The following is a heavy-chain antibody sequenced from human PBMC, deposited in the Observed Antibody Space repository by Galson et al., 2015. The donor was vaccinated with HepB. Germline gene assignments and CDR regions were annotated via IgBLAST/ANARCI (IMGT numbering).Heavy chain of an antibody. CDR3: ARMWEWVLYGDNPSGWDGVDV. D-gene: IGHD4-17*01. CDR1: GGTFSDYG. J-gene: IGHJ6*02. Sequence: SVKVSCKASGGTFSDYGINWVRQAPGQGLEWMGGIIPMFGTANYAQKFQGRVTITADKSTRTAFLELSSLRSEDTAVYYCARMWEWVLYGDNPSGWDGVDVWGQGTTVIVSS. CDR2: IIPMFGTA. V-gene: IGHV1-69*06.